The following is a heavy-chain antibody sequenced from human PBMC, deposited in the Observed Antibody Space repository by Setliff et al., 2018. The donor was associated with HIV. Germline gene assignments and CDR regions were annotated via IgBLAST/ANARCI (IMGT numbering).Heavy chain of an antibody. J-gene: IGHJ4*02. D-gene: IGHD6-19*01. CDR2: ISAYNGNT. V-gene: IGHV1-18*01. CDR3: ARAAVAGPWRKLDY. Sequence: ASVKVSCKASGYTFTRFGISWVRQAAGQGLEWMGRISAYNGNTDHAQRLQGRVTMTTDTSTRTAYIELRSLRSDDTAVYYCARAAVAGPWRKLDYWGQGTLVTVSS. CDR1: GYTFTRFG.